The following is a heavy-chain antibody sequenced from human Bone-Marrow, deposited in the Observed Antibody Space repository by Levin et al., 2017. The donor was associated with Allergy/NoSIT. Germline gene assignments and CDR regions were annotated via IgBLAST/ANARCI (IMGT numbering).Heavy chain of an antibody. CDR1: AGSINSGDYY. Sequence: SETLSLTCTVSAGSINSGDYYWSWIRQTPGTGLEWIGYIYYSGNTYYNPSLKSRVIISVDTSKNKFYLKVTSVTAADTAVYYCARVGRQNGNYTPNRFGPWGQGTLVTVSS. D-gene: IGHD3-22*01. J-gene: IGHJ5*02. CDR3: ARVGRQNGNYTPNRFGP. CDR2: IYYSGNT. V-gene: IGHV4-30-4*01.